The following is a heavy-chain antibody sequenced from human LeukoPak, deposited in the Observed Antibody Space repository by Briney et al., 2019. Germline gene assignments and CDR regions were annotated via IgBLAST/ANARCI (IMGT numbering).Heavy chain of an antibody. Sequence: SETLSLTCTVSGGSISSYYWSWIRQPPGKGLEWIGYIYYSGSTNYNPSLKSRVTISVDTSKNQFSLKLSSVTAADTAVYYCARDLYSIGSSGWYQKSRGMDVWGQGTTVTVSS. J-gene: IGHJ6*02. CDR1: GGSISSYY. D-gene: IGHD6-19*01. V-gene: IGHV4-59*01. CDR3: ARDLYSIGSSGWYQKSRGMDV. CDR2: IYYSGST.